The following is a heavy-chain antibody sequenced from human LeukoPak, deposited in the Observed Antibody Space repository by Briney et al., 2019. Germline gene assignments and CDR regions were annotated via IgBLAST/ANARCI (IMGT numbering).Heavy chain of an antibody. J-gene: IGHJ5*02. D-gene: IGHD6-13*01. CDR1: GFTVSRYY. CDR3: AREGAVSGENWFDP. Sequence: GSLRPSCAASGFTVSRYYMSWARQAPGKGLEWVSVIYSGGSTYYADSVKGRFTISRDNSKNSLYLQMNTLRVEDTAVYYCAREGAVSGENWFDPWGQGTLVTVSS. V-gene: IGHV3-53*01. CDR2: IYSGGST.